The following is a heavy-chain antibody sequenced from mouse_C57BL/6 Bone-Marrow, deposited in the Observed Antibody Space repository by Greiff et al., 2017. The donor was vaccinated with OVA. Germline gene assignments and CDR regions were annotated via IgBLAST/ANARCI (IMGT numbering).Heavy chain of an antibody. CDR3: AGLDSSGYDAMDY. D-gene: IGHD3-2*02. CDR1: EYEFPSHD. Sequence: EVQLVGSGGGLVQPGESLKLSCESNEYEFPSHDMSWVRKTPEKRLELVAAINSDGGSTYYPDTMERRFNISRDNTKKTLYLQMSSLRSEDTALYYCAGLDSSGYDAMDYWGQGTSVTVSS. CDR2: INSDGGST. V-gene: IGHV5-2*01. J-gene: IGHJ4*01.